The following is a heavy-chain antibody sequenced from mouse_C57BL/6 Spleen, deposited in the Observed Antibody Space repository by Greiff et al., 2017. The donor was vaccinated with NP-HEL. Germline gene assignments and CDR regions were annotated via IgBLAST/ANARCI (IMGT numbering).Heavy chain of an antibody. V-gene: IGHV5-4*01. Sequence: EVQGVESGGGLVKPGGSLKLSCAASGFTFSSYAMSWVSQTPEKRLEWVATISDGGSYTYYPDNVKGRFTISRDNAKNNLYLQMSHLKSEDTAMYYCARNSLYYYGSSYGGYFDYWGQGTTLTVSS. J-gene: IGHJ2*01. D-gene: IGHD1-1*01. CDR3: ARNSLYYYGSSYGGYFDY. CDR2: ISDGGSYT. CDR1: GFTFSSYA.